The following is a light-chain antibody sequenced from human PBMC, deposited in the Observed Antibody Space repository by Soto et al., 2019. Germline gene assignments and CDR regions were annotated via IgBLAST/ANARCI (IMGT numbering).Light chain of an antibody. J-gene: IGLJ1*01. CDR1: SGHSSYI. CDR2: LEGSGSY. V-gene: IGLV4-60*03. Sequence: QSVLTQSSSASASLGSSVNLTCTLSSGHSSYIIAWHQQQPGKAPRYLMKLEGSGSYNKGSGVPDRFSGSSSGADRYLTMSNLQSEDEADYYCETLDNNTRVFGTGTKLTVL. CDR3: ETLDNNTRV.